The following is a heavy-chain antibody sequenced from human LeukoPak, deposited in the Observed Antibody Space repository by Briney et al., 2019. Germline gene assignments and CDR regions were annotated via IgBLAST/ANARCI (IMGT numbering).Heavy chain of an antibody. CDR1: GFSFSTYV. D-gene: IGHD1-1*01. CDR3: AKDSWNDYNWFDP. CDR2: VSSNGDST. J-gene: IGHJ5*02. Sequence: GGSLRLSCAASGFSFSTYVMHWVRQAPGKGLEYVSAVSSNGDSTYYANSVRGRFTVSRDNSKNTLYLQMNSLRAEDTAVYYCAKDSWNDYNWFDPWGQGTLVTVSS. V-gene: IGHV3-64*01.